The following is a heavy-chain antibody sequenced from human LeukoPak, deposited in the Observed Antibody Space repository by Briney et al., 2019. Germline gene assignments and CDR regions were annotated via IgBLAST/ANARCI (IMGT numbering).Heavy chain of an antibody. CDR1: GYTVTSEY. CDR2: INPSGGST. J-gene: IGHJ5*02. Sequence: GASMKVSCKAYGYTVTSEYMYWGRQDPGKRLEWMGIINPSGGSTSYAQKFQGRVTMTRDMSTSTVYMELSSLRSEDTAVYYCARRGHQDSSSWYTFDPWGQGTLVTVSS. D-gene: IGHD6-13*01. CDR3: ARRGHQDSSSWYTFDP. V-gene: IGHV1-46*01.